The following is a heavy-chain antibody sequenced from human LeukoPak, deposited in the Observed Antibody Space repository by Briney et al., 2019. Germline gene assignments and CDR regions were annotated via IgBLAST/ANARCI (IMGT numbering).Heavy chain of an antibody. Sequence: SETLSLTCTVSGGSLSSYYWSWIRQPAGKGLEWIGRIYTSGSTNYNPSLKSRVTMSVDTSKNQFSLKLSSVTAADTAVYYCARAGVVVAANQYYYGMDVWGQGTTVTVSS. D-gene: IGHD2-15*01. V-gene: IGHV4-4*07. J-gene: IGHJ6*02. CDR3: ARAGVVVAANQYYYGMDV. CDR1: GGSLSSYY. CDR2: IYTSGST.